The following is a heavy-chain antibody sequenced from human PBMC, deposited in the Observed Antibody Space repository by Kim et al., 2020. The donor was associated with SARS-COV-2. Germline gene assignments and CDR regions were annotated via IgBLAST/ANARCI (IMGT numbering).Heavy chain of an antibody. Sequence: GGSLRLSCAASGFTFSSYSMNWVRQAPGKGLEWVSSISSSSSYISYADSGKGRFTFSRDNAKNSLYLQMNSLRAEDTAVYYCARMGTYYDILTGYSTLYYFDYWGQGTLVTVSS. D-gene: IGHD3-9*01. CDR2: ISSSSSYI. CDR1: GFTFSSYS. CDR3: ARMGTYYDILTGYSTLYYFDY. J-gene: IGHJ4*02. V-gene: IGHV3-21*01.